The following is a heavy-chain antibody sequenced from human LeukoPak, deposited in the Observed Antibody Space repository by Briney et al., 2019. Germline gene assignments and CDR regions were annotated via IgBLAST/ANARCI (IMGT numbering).Heavy chain of an antibody. CDR1: GYTFTGYY. CDR3: ARDSGSIDY. Sequence: ASVKVSCKASGYTFTGYYMHWVRQAPGPGLEWMGWINPNSGGTNYAQKFQGRVTMTRDTSISTAYMELSRQRSDDTAVYYCARDSGSIDYWGQGTLVTVSS. J-gene: IGHJ4*02. V-gene: IGHV1-2*02. D-gene: IGHD1-14*01. CDR2: INPNSGGT.